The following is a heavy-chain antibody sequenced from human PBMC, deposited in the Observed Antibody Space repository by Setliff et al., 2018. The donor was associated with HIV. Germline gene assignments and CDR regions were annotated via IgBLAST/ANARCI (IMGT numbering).Heavy chain of an antibody. J-gene: IGHJ2*01. CDR2: IYYSGST. V-gene: IGHV4-39*01. Sequence: PSETLSLTCTVSGASIGSSTYYWGCIRQPPGKGLEWIGSIYYSGSTYYNPSLKSRVTISRDTSKNHFSLKLSSVTAADTAIYYCARHPAEGSGSYAALKRYFDLWGRGTRVTVS. CDR3: ARHPAEGSGSYAALKRYFDL. CDR1: GASIGSSTYY. D-gene: IGHD3-10*01.